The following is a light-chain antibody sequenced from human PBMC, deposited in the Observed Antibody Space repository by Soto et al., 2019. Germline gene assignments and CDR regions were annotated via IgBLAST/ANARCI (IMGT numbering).Light chain of an antibody. CDR1: QSVSSSY. CDR2: GAS. J-gene: IGKJ1*01. Sequence: VFMEAPGTLSLSPGERPTLSCSAIQSVSSSYLAWYQQKPVQSPRHLTSGASSLPTLIPYRFTVRGSRTDFTLTSSRLELEALAVYYCQQHGSSPSWTFAQGTKVDIK. V-gene: IGKV3-20*01. CDR3: QQHGSSPSWT.